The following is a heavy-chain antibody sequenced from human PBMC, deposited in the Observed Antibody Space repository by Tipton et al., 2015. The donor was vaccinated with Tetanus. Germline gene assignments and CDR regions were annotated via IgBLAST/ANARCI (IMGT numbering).Heavy chain of an antibody. CDR3: ATNTSGYYDF. J-gene: IGHJ4*02. V-gene: IGHV3-23*01. D-gene: IGHD6-19*01. Sequence: LRLSCAASGFTFRSHAMTWVRQAPGKGLEWVSTISDSGFSTNYADSVKGRFSISRDNGRNTLYLHMNTLSAEDTALYYCATNTSGYYDFWGQGTLVTVSS. CDR2: ISDSGFST. CDR1: GFTFRSHA.